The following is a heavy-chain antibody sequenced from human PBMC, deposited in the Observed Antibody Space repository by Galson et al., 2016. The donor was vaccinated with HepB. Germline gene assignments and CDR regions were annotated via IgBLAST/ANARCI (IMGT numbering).Heavy chain of an antibody. V-gene: IGHV3-7*01. D-gene: IGHD6-19*01. Sequence: SLRLSCAASGFSFSSYWMNWVRQAPGKGLEWVANIKKDGSEKNYVDSVKGRFTISRDNAKNSLYLQMNSLRADDTALYYFVGGSGFSPDYWGQGTLVTVSS. CDR1: GFSFSSYW. CDR2: IKKDGSEK. J-gene: IGHJ4*02. CDR3: VGGSGFSPDY.